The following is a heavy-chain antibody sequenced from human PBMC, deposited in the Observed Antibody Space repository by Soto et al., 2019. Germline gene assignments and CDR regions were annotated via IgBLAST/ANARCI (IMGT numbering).Heavy chain of an antibody. Sequence: EVQLLESGGGLVQPGGSLRLSCAASGFTFSGYAMSWVRQAPGKGLEWVSAISGSGGSTYYADSVKGRFTISRDNSKNTLYLQMNSLRAEDTAVYYCANWEYGDYVTAEYFQHWGQGTLVTVSS. V-gene: IGHV3-23*01. J-gene: IGHJ1*01. CDR1: GFTFSGYA. CDR2: ISGSGGST. CDR3: ANWEYGDYVTAEYFQH. D-gene: IGHD4-17*01.